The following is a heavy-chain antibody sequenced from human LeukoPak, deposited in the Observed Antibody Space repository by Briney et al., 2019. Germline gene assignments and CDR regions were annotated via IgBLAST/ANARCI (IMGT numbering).Heavy chain of an antibody. J-gene: IGHJ5*02. Sequence: SKTLSLTCTVSGGSISSYYWSWIRQPAGKGLEWIGRVYTSGSTNYNPSLKSRVTMSVDTSKNQFSLKLSSVTAADTAVYYCARDGYYGSGRNDIWFDPWGQGTLVTVSS. CDR3: ARDGYYGSGRNDIWFDP. D-gene: IGHD3-10*01. V-gene: IGHV4-4*07. CDR1: GGSISSYY. CDR2: VYTSGST.